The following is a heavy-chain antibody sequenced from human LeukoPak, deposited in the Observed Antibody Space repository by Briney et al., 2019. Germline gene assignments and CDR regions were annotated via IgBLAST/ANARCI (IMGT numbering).Heavy chain of an antibody. CDR1: GYSISSGYY. CDR2: IYHSGST. CDR3: ARDQYRDSSGWYFDY. V-gene: IGHV4-38-2*02. D-gene: IGHD6-19*01. J-gene: IGHJ4*02. Sequence: SETLSLTCAVSGYSISSGYYWGWIRQPPGKGLEWIGSIYHSGSTYYNPSLKSRVTISVDTSKNQFSLKLSSVTAADTAVYYCARDQYRDSSGWYFDYWGQGTPVTVSS.